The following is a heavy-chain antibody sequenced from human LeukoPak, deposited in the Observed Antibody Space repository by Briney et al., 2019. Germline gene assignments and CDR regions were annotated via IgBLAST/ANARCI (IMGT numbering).Heavy chain of an antibody. D-gene: IGHD5-12*01. CDR2: ISSSSSYI. V-gene: IGHV3-21*01. J-gene: IGHJ4*02. CDR3: ARDSSGYDTDPFDY. Sequence: GGSLRLSCAASGFTFSNYSMNWVRQAPGKGLEWVSSISSSSSYIYYADSVKGRFTISRDNAKNSLYLQMNSLRAEDTAVYYCARDSSGYDTDPFDYWGQGTLVTVSS. CDR1: GFTFSNYS.